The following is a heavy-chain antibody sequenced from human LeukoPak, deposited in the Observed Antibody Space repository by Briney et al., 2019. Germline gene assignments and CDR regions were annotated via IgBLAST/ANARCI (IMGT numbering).Heavy chain of an antibody. Sequence: SETLSLTCTVSGGSIRSYYWSWIRQPPGKGLEWIGYIYYSGSTNYNPSLKSRVSISVDTSKNQFSLKLSSVTAADTAVYYCARLRTTRFDYWGQGTLVTVSS. CDR2: IYYSGST. J-gene: IGHJ4*02. V-gene: IGHV4-59*01. D-gene: IGHD1-1*01. CDR3: ARLRTTRFDY. CDR1: GGSIRSYY.